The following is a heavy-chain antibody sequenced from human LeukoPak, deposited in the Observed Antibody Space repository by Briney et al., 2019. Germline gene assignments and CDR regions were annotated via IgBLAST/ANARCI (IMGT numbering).Heavy chain of an antibody. CDR1: GFTFSSYE. Sequence: GGSLRLSCAASGFTFSSYEMNWVRQAPGKGLEWVSCMSGSGSTIYYADSVKGRFTISRDNAKNSLYLQMNSLRADDTAVYFCARGEGIVVTTNNAFDIWGQGTMVTVSS. CDR3: ARGEGIVVTTNNAFDI. CDR2: MSGSGSTI. V-gene: IGHV3-48*03. D-gene: IGHD3-22*01. J-gene: IGHJ3*02.